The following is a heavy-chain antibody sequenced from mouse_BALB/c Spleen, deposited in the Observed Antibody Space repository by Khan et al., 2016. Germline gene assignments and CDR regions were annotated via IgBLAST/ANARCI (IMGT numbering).Heavy chain of an antibody. J-gene: IGHJ3*01. V-gene: IGHV6-6*02. CDR1: GFTFSNYW. CDR2: LSLNSNNSAT. Sequence: EVKLEVSGGGLVQPGGSMKLSCVASGFTFSNYWMNWVRQSPEKGLEWVAELSLNSNNSATNNADSVKGSFTIPRDDSKSSVYLQMNNLRAEDTGIYYCTTGFAYWGQGTLVTVSA. CDR3: TTGFAY.